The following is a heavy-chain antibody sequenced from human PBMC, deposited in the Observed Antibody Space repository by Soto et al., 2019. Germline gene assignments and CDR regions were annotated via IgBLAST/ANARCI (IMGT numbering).Heavy chain of an antibody. Sequence: PGGSLRLSCAASGFTFTCCAMSWVRQAPGKGLEWVSAVSDSGRSTYYADSVKGRFTISRDNAKNSLYLQMNSLRDEDTAVYYCARAVPRDFWSGYYNDYWGQGTLVTSPQ. D-gene: IGHD3-3*01. J-gene: IGHJ4*02. V-gene: IGHV3-23*01. CDR2: VSDSGRST. CDR3: ARAVPRDFWSGYYNDY. CDR1: GFTFTCCA.